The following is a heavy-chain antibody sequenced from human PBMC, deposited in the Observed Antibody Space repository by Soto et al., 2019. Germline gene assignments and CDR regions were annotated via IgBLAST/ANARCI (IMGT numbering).Heavy chain of an antibody. CDR3: VRPYGDPPG. Sequence: EVLLVESGGGIVQPGGSLRLSCTTSGFPFGGEGMHWVRQVPGKGLEWVSRMNKDGSLIAYADSVRGRLTISRDNAKSTLYLQMNSLRPEDTALYFCVRPYGDPPGWGQGTLVTVSS. J-gene: IGHJ4*02. CDR1: GFPFGGEG. V-gene: IGHV3-74*01. D-gene: IGHD4-17*01. CDR2: MNKDGSLI.